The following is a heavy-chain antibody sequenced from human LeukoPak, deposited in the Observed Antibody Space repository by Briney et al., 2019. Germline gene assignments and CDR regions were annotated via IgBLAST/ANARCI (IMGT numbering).Heavy chain of an antibody. CDR3: ARRRYGGSPQHFDY. CDR2: IKQDGSEK. CDR1: KFTFSTYW. D-gene: IGHD1-26*01. V-gene: IGHV3-7*01. Sequence: GGSLRLSCAASKFTFSTYWMSWVRQAPGKGLEWVANIKQDGSEKYYVDSVKGRFTISRDNAKNSLYLQMNSLRAEDTAVYYCARRRYGGSPQHFDYWGLGTLVTVSS. J-gene: IGHJ4*02.